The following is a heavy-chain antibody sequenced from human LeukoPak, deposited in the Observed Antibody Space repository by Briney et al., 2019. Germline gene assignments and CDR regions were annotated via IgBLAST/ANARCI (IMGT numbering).Heavy chain of an antibody. J-gene: IGHJ4*02. D-gene: IGHD3-10*01. V-gene: IGHV4-39*07. Sequence: SETLSLTCTVSGGSISSSSYYWGWIRQPPGKGLEWIGSIYYSESTYYNPALKSRVTISVDTSKNQFSLKLSSVTAADTAVYYCARDSITMVRGVIKAYYFDYWGQGTLVTVSS. CDR3: ARDSITMVRGVIKAYYFDY. CDR1: GGSISSSSYY. CDR2: IYYSEST.